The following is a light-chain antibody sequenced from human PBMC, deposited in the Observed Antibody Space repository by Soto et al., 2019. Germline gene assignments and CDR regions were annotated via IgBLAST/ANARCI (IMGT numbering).Light chain of an antibody. CDR3: QQRSNWPPVT. CDR2: DAS. CDR1: QSVSSY. V-gene: IGKV3-11*01. J-gene: IGKJ4*01. Sequence: EIVLTQSPATLSLSPGERATLSCRASQSVSSYLAWYQQKPGQAPRLLIYDASNRATGIPARFSGSGSGTDFTLTISSLEPEDFPIYYCQQRSNWPPVTFGGGTKVEIK.